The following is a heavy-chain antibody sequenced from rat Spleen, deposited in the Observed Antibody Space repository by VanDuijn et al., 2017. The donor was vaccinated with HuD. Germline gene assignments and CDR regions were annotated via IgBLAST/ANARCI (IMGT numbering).Heavy chain of an antibody. Sequence: EVQLVESGGGIVQPGRSMKLSCVASGFTFSDYGMAWVRQAPKKGLEWVATISYDGSSTYYRDSVKGRFTISRDNAKSTLYLQMDSLGSEDTATYYCARHTPFNYGTVGDYWGQGVMVTVSS. CDR1: GFTFSDYG. D-gene: IGHD1-11*01. J-gene: IGHJ2*01. CDR3: ARHTPFNYGTVGDY. CDR2: ISYDGSST. V-gene: IGHV5-7*01.